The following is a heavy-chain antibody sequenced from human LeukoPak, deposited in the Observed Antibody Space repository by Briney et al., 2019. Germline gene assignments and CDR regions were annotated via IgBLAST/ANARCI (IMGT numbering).Heavy chain of an antibody. CDR1: GCSLTDYY. V-gene: IGHV1-2*02. CDR2: INPKSGDT. J-gene: IGHJ4*02. Sequence: ASVKVSCKASGCSLTDYYMQWVRQAPGQGLEWMGWINPKSGDTNYTQSIQGRVTMTRDTSISTAYMELSRLRSDDTAVYYCATPGGLDSNYIFDYWGQGTLVTVSS. D-gene: IGHD4-11*01. CDR3: ATPGGLDSNYIFDY.